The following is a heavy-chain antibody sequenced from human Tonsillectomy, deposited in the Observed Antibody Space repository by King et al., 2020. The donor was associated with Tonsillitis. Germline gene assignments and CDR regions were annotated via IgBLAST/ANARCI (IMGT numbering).Heavy chain of an antibody. CDR3: ARGAVVVVPAAKMKKMGHPVGQFDP. CDR2: IYYSGST. D-gene: IGHD2-2*01. J-gene: IGHJ5*02. V-gene: IGHV4-31*03. Sequence: QLQESGPGLVKPSQTLSLTCTVSGGSISSGGYYWSWIRQHPGKGLEWIGYIYYSGSTYYNPSLKSRVTISVDTSKNQFSLKLSSVTAADTAVYYCARGAVVVVPAAKMKKMGHPVGQFDPWGQGTLVTVSS. CDR1: GGSISSGGYY.